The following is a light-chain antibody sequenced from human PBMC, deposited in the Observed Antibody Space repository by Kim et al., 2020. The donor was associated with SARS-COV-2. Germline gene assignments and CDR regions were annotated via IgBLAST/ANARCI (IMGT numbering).Light chain of an antibody. CDR2: DVS. CDR1: SSDVGDYND. J-gene: IGLJ3*02. V-gene: IGLV2-14*03. Sequence: TDAGTGTSSDVGDYNDVSWYNQHTGKAPKHMIYDVSNRPSGVSNRFSGSKSGNAASLTISGLQAEDEADYYCSSYTSSSLWVFGGGTKLTVL. CDR3: SSYTSSSLWV.